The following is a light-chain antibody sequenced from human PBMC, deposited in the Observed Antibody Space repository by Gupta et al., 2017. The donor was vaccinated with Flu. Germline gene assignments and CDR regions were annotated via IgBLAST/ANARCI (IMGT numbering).Light chain of an antibody. V-gene: IGKV1-39*01. CDR1: QTIVIY. CDR3: QQSHSPPWT. CDR2: AAS. J-gene: IGKJ1*01. Sequence: GDTITMTCRASQTIVIYLNWYQQKPGKAPKLLFYAASSLQSGVPSRFNGSGSGADFTLSISSLQAEDFATYYCQQSHSPPWTFGQGTKVEIK.